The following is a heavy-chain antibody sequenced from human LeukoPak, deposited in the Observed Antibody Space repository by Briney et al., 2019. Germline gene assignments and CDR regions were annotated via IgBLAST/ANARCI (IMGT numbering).Heavy chain of an antibody. D-gene: IGHD6-13*01. CDR3: ARGRRYSSSWPYYFDY. V-gene: IGHV3-53*01. Sequence: GGSLRLSCAASGLFVSNNYMSWVRQAPGKGLEWVSLIYSGGSTDYADSVKGRFTISRDNSKNTLYLQMNSLRAEDTAVYFCARGRRYSSSWPYYFDYWGLGTQVTVSS. CDR2: IYSGGST. J-gene: IGHJ4*02. CDR1: GLFVSNNY.